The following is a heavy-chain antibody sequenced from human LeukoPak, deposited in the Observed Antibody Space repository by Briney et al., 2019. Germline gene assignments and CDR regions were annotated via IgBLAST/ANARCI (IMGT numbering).Heavy chain of an antibody. CDR2: ISSSSSYI. CDR1: GFTFSSYS. J-gene: IGHJ4*02. V-gene: IGHV3-21*01. CDR3: ARGIGDSITMVRGVLFDY. D-gene: IGHD3-10*01. Sequence: GSLRHSCAASGFTFSSYSMNWVRQAPGKGLEWVSSISSSSSYIYYADSVKGRFTISRDNAKNSLYLQMNSLRAEDTAVYYCARGIGDSITMVRGVLFDYWGQGTLVTVSS.